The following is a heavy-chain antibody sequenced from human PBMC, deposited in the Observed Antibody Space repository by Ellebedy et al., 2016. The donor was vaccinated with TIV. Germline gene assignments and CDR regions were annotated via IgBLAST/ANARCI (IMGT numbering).Heavy chain of an antibody. V-gene: IGHV3-33*01. CDR2: IWYDGRDT. Sequence: GGSLRLSXAASGFTFSNHGMHWVRQAPGKGLEWVGFIWYDGRDTGYVDSVKGRFIISRDNSKNTVYLQMNSLRVEDTAVYYCARELRGNFFDYWGQGALVTVSS. CDR3: ARELRGNFFDY. CDR1: GFTFSNHG. J-gene: IGHJ4*02. D-gene: IGHD5-24*01.